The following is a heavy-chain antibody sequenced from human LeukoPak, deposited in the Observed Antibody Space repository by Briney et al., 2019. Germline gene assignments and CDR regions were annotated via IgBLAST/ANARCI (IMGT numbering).Heavy chain of an antibody. CDR1: GFTFSSYG. CDR3: AKGISTHYYGSGSRLDY. D-gene: IGHD3-10*01. CDR2: IRFDGSNK. Sequence: GGSLRLSCAASGFTFSSYGMHWVRQAPGKGLEWVAFIRFDGSNKYYADSVKGRFTISRDNSKNTLYLQMNSLRAEDTAVYYCAKGISTHYYGSGSRLDYWGQGTLVTVSS. V-gene: IGHV3-30*02. J-gene: IGHJ4*02.